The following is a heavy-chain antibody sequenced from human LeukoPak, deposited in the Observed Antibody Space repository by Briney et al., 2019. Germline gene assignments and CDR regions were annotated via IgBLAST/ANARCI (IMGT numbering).Heavy chain of an antibody. CDR3: AHRRRLHSRGWHSGY. D-gene: IGHD6-19*01. J-gene: IGHJ4*02. CDR1: GFSLTTNELA. V-gene: IGHV2-5*02. Sequence: SGPTLVNPTQTLTLTCTFSGFSLTTNELAVGWIRQPPGKALEWLALIYWDDAKRYSPSLKSRLTITKDTSKNQVVLTMTNMDPVDTATYYCAHRRRLHSRGWHSGYWGQGTLVTVSS. CDR2: IYWDDAK.